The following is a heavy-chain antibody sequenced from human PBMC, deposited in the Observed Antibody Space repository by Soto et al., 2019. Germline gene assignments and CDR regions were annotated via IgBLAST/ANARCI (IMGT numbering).Heavy chain of an antibody. CDR3: ARGPSGDKVDY. CDR1: GGSISSGDYY. Sequence: PSETLSLTCTVSGGSISSGDYYWSWIRQPPGKGLEWIGNIYYSGSTYYNPSLKSRVTISIDTSKNQFSLKLNSVTAADTAVYYCARGPSGDKVDYWGQGTLVTVSS. J-gene: IGHJ4*02. D-gene: IGHD1-26*01. V-gene: IGHV4-30-4*01. CDR2: IYYSGST.